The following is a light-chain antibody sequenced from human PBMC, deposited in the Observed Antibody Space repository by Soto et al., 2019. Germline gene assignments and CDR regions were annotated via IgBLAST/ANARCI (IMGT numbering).Light chain of an antibody. CDR1: SSDVGGYDY. CDR2: EVN. V-gene: IGLV2-8*01. CDR3: SSYAGSNNLL. J-gene: IGLJ2*01. Sequence: QSALTQPLSASGSPGQSVTISCTGTSSDVGGYDYVSWYQQHPGKVPKLMIYEVNKRPSGVPDRFSGSKSGNTASLTVSGLQAEDEVDYYCSSYAGSNNLLFGGGTKLTVL.